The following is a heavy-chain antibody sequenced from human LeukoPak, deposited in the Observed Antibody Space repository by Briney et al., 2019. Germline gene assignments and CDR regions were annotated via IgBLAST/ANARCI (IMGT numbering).Heavy chain of an antibody. V-gene: IGHV3-48*04. CDR2: ISNDLTTI. CDR3: ARGPRIVVVPAAIWFDP. D-gene: IGHD2-2*01. CDR1: RFTFSDYR. Sequence: GGSLRLSCVASRFTFSDYRMTWVRQAPGKGLEWIAYISNDLTTIHYAASVKGRFTTSRDNARNSLYLQLDSLRGDDTAVYYCARGPRIVVVPAAIWFDPWGQGTLVTVSS. J-gene: IGHJ5*02.